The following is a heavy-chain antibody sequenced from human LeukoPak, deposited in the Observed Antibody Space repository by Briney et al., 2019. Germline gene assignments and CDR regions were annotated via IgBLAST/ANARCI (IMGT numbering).Heavy chain of an antibody. Sequence: ASVKVSCKVSGYTLTELSMHWVRQAPGKGLEWMGGLDPEDGETIYAQKFRGSVTMTEDTSADTAYMELSSLRSEDTAVYYCATAPPYCGGDCYSSFDYWGQGTLVTVSS. V-gene: IGHV1-24*01. CDR2: LDPEDGET. CDR1: GYTLTELS. J-gene: IGHJ4*02. CDR3: ATAPPYCGGDCYSSFDY. D-gene: IGHD2-21*02.